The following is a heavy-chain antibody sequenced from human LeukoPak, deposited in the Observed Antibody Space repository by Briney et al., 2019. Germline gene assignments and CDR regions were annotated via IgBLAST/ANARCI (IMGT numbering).Heavy chain of an antibody. CDR1: GGSISSGGYY. D-gene: IGHD4-11*01. J-gene: IGHJ5*02. CDR3: ARGSTYSNYAGHWFDP. V-gene: IGHV4-31*03. Sequence: SQTLSLTCTVSGGSISSGGYYWSWIRQHPGKGLEWIGYIYYSGSTYYNPSLKSRVTISVDTSKNQFSLKLSSVTAADTAVYYCARGSTYSNYAGHWFDPWGQGTLVTASS. CDR2: IYYSGST.